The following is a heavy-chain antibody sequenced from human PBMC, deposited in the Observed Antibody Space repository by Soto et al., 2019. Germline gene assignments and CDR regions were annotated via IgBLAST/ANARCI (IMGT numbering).Heavy chain of an antibody. CDR2: ICYSGST. CDR3: ARERWYGVGYYFDY. J-gene: IGHJ4*02. V-gene: IGHV4-59*01. D-gene: IGHD6-13*01. Sequence: SETLSLTCTVSGGSISSYCWSWIRQPPGKGLEWIGYICYSGSTNYNPSLKSRVTISVDTSKNQFSLKLSSVTAADTAVYYCARERWYGVGYYFDYWGQGTLVTVSS. CDR1: GGSISSYC.